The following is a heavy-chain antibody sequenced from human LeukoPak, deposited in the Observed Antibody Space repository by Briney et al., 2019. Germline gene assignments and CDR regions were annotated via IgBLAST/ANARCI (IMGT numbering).Heavy chain of an antibody. J-gene: IGHJ6*03. CDR3: ARGAYCSGDNCYYYYMDV. Sequence: GGSLRLSCAASGFTFSSYTMNWVRQAPGKGLEWVSSISSGSSYIYYADSVRGRFTISRDNAKNSLYLQLNRLRADDTAVYYCARGAYCSGDNCYYYYMDVWGKGTTVTVSS. V-gene: IGHV3-21*01. D-gene: IGHD2-15*01. CDR2: ISSGSSYI. CDR1: GFTFSSYT.